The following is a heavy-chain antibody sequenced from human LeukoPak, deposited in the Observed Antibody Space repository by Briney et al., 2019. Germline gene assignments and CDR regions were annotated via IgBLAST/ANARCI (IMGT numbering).Heavy chain of an antibody. J-gene: IGHJ4*02. D-gene: IGHD2-2*01. CDR2: IYYSGST. V-gene: IGHV4-39*07. CDR1: GGSISSSSYY. CDR3: ARAQIVPAAMPFFDY. Sequence: PSETLSLTCTVSGGSISSSSYYWGWIRQPPGKGLEWIGSIYYSGSTYYHPSLKSRVTISVDTSKNQFSLKLSSVTAADTAVYYCARAQIVPAAMPFFDYWGQGTLVTVSS.